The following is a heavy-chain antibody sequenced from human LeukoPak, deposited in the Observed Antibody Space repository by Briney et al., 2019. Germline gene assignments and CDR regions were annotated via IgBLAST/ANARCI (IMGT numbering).Heavy chain of an antibody. V-gene: IGHV4-38-2*01. D-gene: IGHD2-15*01. CDR3: ARGPSGYSTPYYYYYMDV. CDR2: IYHSGST. CDR1: GYSISSGYY. J-gene: IGHJ6*03. Sequence: PSETLSLTCAVSGYSISSGYYWGWIRQPPGKGLEWIGSIYHSGSTYYNPSLKSRVTISVDTSKNQFSLKLSSVTAADTAVYYCARGPSGYSTPYYYYYMDVWGKGTTVTVSS.